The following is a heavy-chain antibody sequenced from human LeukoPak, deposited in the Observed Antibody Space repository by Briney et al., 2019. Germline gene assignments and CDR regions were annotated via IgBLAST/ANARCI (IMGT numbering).Heavy chain of an antibody. CDR2: MYHSGSS. V-gene: IGHV4-59*01. J-gene: IGHJ3*02. Sequence: SETLSLTCSVSGGSISSYYWSWLRQPPGKGLEWIGYMYHSGSSSYNPSLKSRVTISVDTSKNQFSLKVNSVTTADTAVYYCARIDCSGGACVAFDIWGQGTMVTVSS. CDR3: ARIDCSGGACVAFDI. D-gene: IGHD2-15*01. CDR1: GGSISSYY.